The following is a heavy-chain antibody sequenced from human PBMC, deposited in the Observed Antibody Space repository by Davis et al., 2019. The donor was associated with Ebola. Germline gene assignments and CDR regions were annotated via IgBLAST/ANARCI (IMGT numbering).Heavy chain of an antibody. CDR2: IYPGDSAT. CDR1: GYSFSNYW. J-gene: IGHJ5*02. Sequence: GESLKISCKGSGYSFSNYWIGWVLQMRGKGLEWTGIIYPGDSATRYSPSFQDQGPISVDKSINTAHLQWSSLKASDTGMYYCARTQGYSNYWALDLWGQGDLVTVSS. D-gene: IGHD6-13*01. V-gene: IGHV5-51*01. CDR3: ARTQGYSNYWALDL.